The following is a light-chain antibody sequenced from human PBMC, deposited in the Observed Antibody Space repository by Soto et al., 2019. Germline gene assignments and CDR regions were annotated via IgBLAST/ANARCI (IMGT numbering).Light chain of an antibody. CDR2: DAS. CDR3: QQRSSWPIT. J-gene: IGKJ5*01. CDR1: QSVSSY. Sequence: EIVLTQSPATLSLSPGQRATLSCWASQSVSSYLAWYQEKPGQAPRLLIYDASNRATGIPVRFSGSGSGTDFTLTISSLEPEDFAVYYCQQRSSWPITFGQGTRLEIK. V-gene: IGKV3-11*01.